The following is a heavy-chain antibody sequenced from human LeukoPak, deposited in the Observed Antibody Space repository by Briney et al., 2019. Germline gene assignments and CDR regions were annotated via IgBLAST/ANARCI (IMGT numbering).Heavy chain of an antibody. J-gene: IGHJ3*02. CDR3: AKDVVRVTPVAAFDI. CDR2: ISGSGGST. Sequence: GGSLRLSCTASGFTFSSYEMNWVRQAPGKGLEWVSAISGSGGSTYYADSVKGRFTISRDNSKNTLYLQMSSLRAEDTAVYYCAKDVVRVTPVAAFDIWGQGTMVTVSS. CDR1: GFTFSSYE. D-gene: IGHD4-23*01. V-gene: IGHV3-23*01.